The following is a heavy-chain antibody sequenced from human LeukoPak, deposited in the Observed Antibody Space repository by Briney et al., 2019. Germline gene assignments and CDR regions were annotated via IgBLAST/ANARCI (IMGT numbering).Heavy chain of an antibody. V-gene: IGHV3-23*01. Sequence: GGSLRLSCTASGLTFSSYVMSWVRQAPGKGLEWVSTISGSGGSTFYADSVRGRFTISRDNSRSTLYLQMNSLRAEDTATYYCSPPRGDSSGYYYVYWGQGTLVTVSS. J-gene: IGHJ4*02. CDR2: ISGSGGST. CDR1: GLTFSSYV. D-gene: IGHD3-22*01. CDR3: SPPRGDSSGYYYVY.